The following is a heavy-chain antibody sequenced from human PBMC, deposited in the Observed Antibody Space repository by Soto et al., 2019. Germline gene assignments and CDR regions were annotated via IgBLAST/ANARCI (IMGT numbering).Heavy chain of an antibody. CDR2: ISGGGTSL. D-gene: IGHD3-9*01. Sequence: GGSLRLSCAASGFTFSNHGMGCVRQAPGKGLEWVSIISGGGTSLYYADSVKDRFTISRDNSKNTLYLQMKSLRAEDTAVYYCAKDQFLWLLKGLADYWGQGT. CDR3: AKDQFLWLLKGLADY. V-gene: IGHV3-23*01. CDR1: GFTFSNHG. J-gene: IGHJ4*02.